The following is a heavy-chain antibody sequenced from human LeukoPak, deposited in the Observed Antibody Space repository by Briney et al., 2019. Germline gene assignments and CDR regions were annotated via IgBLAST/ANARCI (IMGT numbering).Heavy chain of an antibody. CDR1: GGSFSGYY. V-gene: IGHV4-34*01. Sequence: SETLSLTCAVYGGSFSGYYWSWIRQPPGKGLEWIGEINHSGSTNYNPSLKSRVTISVDTSKNQFSLKLSSVTAADTAVYYCAREVDYDSSGYYYGAFDIRGQGTMVTVSS. J-gene: IGHJ3*02. CDR3: AREVDYDSSGYYYGAFDI. D-gene: IGHD3-22*01. CDR2: INHSGST.